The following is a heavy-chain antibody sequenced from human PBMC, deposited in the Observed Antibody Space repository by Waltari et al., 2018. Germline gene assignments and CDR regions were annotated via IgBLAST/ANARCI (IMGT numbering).Heavy chain of an antibody. J-gene: IGHJ3*02. V-gene: IGHV4-39*07. Sequence: QVQLQESGPGLVKPSETLSLTCTVSGGSISSSSYYWGWIRQPPGKGLEWIGSIYYSGSTYYNPSLKSRVTISVDTSKNQFSLKLSSVTAADTAVYYCAREGVGATDAFDIWGQGTMVTVSS. CDR1: GGSISSSSYY. D-gene: IGHD1-26*01. CDR3: AREGVGATDAFDI. CDR2: IYYSGST.